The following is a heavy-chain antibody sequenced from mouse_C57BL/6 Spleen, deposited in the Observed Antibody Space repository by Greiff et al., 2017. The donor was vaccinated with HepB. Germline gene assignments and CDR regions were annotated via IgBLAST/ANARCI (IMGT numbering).Heavy chain of an antibody. CDR2: IDPSDSYT. D-gene: IGHD4-1*01. V-gene: IGHV1-50*01. CDR3: VLKLGRGFAY. Sequence: QVQLQQPGAELVKPGASVKLSCKASGYTFTSYWMQWVKQRPGQGLVWIGEIDPSDSYTNYNQKFKGKATLTVDTSSSTAYMQLSSLTSEDSAVYYCVLKLGRGFAYWGQGTLVTVSA. J-gene: IGHJ3*01. CDR1: GYTFTSYW.